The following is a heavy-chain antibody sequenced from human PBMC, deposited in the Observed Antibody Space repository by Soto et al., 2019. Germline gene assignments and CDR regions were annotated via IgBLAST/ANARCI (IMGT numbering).Heavy chain of an antibody. CDR2: ISYSGNT. D-gene: IGHD4-17*01. V-gene: IGHV4-61*01. J-gene: IGHJ5*02. Sequence: SETLSLTCTVSGGSVTSGTYFWNWVRQPPGKGLEWIGYISYSGNTDYNPSLKSRATISVDTSKTQFSLKLTSLTAADTAVYYCGRRKYGCNWLDPWGPGTLVTVSS. CDR3: GRRKYGCNWLDP. CDR1: GGSVTSGTYF.